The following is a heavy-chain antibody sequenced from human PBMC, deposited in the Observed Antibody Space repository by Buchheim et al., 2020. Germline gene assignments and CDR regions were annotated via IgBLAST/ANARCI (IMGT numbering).Heavy chain of an antibody. J-gene: IGHJ6*02. Sequence: QLQLQESGPGLVKPSETLSLTCTVSGGSISSSSYYWGWIRQPPGKGLEWIGSIYYSGSTYYNPSLKSRVTISVDTSKNQFSLKLSSVTAADTAVYYCARLEIRFLVGDYYGMDVWGQGTT. CDR3: ARLEIRFLVGDYYGMDV. CDR2: IYYSGST. D-gene: IGHD3-3*01. V-gene: IGHV4-39*01. CDR1: GGSISSSSYY.